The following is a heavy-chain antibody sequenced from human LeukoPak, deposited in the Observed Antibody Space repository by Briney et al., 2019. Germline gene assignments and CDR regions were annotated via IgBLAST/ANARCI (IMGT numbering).Heavy chain of an antibody. Sequence: ASVKVSRKASGYTFTSYDINWVRQATGQGLEWMGWMNPNSGNTGYAQKFQGRVTMTRNTSRSTAYMELSSLRSEDTAVYYCARGVGGSYLFDYWGQGTLVTVSS. CDR3: ARGVGGSYLFDY. J-gene: IGHJ4*02. CDR1: GYTFTSYD. V-gene: IGHV1-8*01. D-gene: IGHD1-26*01. CDR2: MNPNSGNT.